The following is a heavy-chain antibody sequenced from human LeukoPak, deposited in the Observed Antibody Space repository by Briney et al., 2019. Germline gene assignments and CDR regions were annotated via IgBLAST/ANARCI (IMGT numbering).Heavy chain of an antibody. V-gene: IGHV4-38-2*02. Sequence: SETLSLTCTVSDYSISSGYYWGWIRQPPGKGLEWIGSIDHSGSTFYNPSLKSRVTISVDTSKNQFSLKLTSVTAADTAIYYCTRDEAVVSFYFDYWGQGTLVTVSS. D-gene: IGHD6-19*01. J-gene: IGHJ4*02. CDR3: TRDEAVVSFYFDY. CDR2: IDHSGST. CDR1: DYSISSGYY.